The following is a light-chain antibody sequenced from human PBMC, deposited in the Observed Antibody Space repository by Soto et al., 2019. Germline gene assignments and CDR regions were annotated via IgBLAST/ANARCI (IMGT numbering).Light chain of an antibody. CDR1: QSVSSNY. J-gene: IGKJ3*01. V-gene: IGKV3-20*01. Sequence: EIVLTQSPGTLSLSPGERATLSCRASQSVSSNYLAWYQQKPGQAPRLLIYDASSRAAGIPDRFSGSGSGTHFTLTISRLEPEDFAVYFCQQYGGSPRTSGPGTKVDIK. CDR2: DAS. CDR3: QQYGGSPRT.